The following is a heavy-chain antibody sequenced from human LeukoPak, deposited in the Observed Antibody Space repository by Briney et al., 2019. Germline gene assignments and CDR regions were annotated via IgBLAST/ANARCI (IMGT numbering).Heavy chain of an antibody. CDR1: GFTFSSHR. Sequence: GGSLRLSCAASGFTFSSHRMNWVRQAPGKGLEWVSYISSSGSTIYYADSVKGRFTISRDNAKNSLYLEMNSLRAEDTAVYYCARVRIQLWFSFDYWGQGTLVTVSS. J-gene: IGHJ4*02. D-gene: IGHD5-18*01. CDR3: ARVRIQLWFSFDY. CDR2: ISSSGSTI. V-gene: IGHV3-48*04.